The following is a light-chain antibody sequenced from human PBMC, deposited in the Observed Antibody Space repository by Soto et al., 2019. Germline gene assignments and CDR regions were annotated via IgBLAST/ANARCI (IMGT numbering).Light chain of an antibody. CDR2: GVT. CDR1: GSDIGAYNY. CDR3: SSFTTSYFYV. J-gene: IGLJ1*01. V-gene: IGLV2-14*01. Sequence: QSVLTQPASMSGSPGQSITISCTGSGSDIGAYNYVSWYQQHPGKAPKLLIHGVTRRPSGVSSRFSASKSAYTASLTISGLQAEDEATYFCSSFTTSYFYVVGPGTKVT.